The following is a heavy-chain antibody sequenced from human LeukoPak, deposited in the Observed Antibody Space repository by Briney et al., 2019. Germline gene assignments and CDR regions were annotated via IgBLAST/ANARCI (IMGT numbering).Heavy chain of an antibody. CDR3: ARLRLRFSLFDY. CDR1: GGSISSYY. V-gene: IGHV4-59*12. D-gene: IGHD6-25*01. Sequence: SETLSLTCTVSGGSISSYYWSWIRQPPGKGLEWIGEIYHNGSTNYNPSLKSRVTISVDKSKNQFSLKLSSVTAADTAVYYCARLRLRFSLFDYWGQGTLVTVSS. J-gene: IGHJ4*02. CDR2: IYHNGST.